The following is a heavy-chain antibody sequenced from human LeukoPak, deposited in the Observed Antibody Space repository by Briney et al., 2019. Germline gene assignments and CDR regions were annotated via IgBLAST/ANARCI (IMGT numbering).Heavy chain of an antibody. V-gene: IGHV4-4*07. J-gene: IGHJ5*02. Sequence: SETLSLTCTVSGGSISSYYWSWIRQPAGKGLEWIGRIYTSGTTHYNPSLKSRVTMSVDTSKNQFSLKLSSVTAADTAVYYCARGLKRYSRDYNWFDPWGQGTLVTVSS. CDR3: ARGLKRYSRDYNWFDP. D-gene: IGHD6-13*01. CDR2: IYTSGTT. CDR1: GGSISSYY.